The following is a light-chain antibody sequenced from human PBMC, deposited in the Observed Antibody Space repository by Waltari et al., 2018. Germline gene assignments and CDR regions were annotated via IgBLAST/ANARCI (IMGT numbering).Light chain of an antibody. J-gene: IGKJ1*01. Sequence: DIQMTQSPSSLSASVGDRITITCRSSQNIYSYLNWDQQKPGRAPELLIYATSSLLSGVPSRFSGRGSGTDFTLTIINLQPEDIATYYCQQTSSPPQTFGQGTKVE. CDR2: ATS. V-gene: IGKV1-39*01. CDR1: QNIYSY. CDR3: QQTSSPPQT.